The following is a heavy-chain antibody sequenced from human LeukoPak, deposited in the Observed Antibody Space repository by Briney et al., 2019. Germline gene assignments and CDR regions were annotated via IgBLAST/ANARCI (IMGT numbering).Heavy chain of an antibody. V-gene: IGHV3-74*01. CDR3: ARVYSYGPSDAFDI. J-gene: IGHJ3*02. Sequence: GGSLRLSCAASGFTFSSYWMHWVRQAPGKGLVWVSRINSDGSSTSYADSVRGRFTISRDNAKNTLYLQMNSLRAEDTAVYYCARVYSYGPSDAFDIWGQGTMVTVSS. CDR2: INSDGSST. CDR1: GFTFSSYW. D-gene: IGHD5-18*01.